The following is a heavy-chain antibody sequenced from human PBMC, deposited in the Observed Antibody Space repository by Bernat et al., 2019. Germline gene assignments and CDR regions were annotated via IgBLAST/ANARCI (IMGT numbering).Heavy chain of an antibody. D-gene: IGHD2-2*01. J-gene: IGHJ6*02. V-gene: IGHV5-10-1*03. Sequence: EVQLVQSGAEVKKPGESLRISCKGSGYSFTSYWISWVRQMPGNGLEWMGRIDPSDSYTNYSPSFQGHVTISADKSISTAYLQWSSLKASDTAMYYCARGKVPAANFYYGMDVWGQGTTVTVSS. CDR1: GYSFTSYW. CDR2: IDPSDSYT. CDR3: ARGKVPAANFYYGMDV.